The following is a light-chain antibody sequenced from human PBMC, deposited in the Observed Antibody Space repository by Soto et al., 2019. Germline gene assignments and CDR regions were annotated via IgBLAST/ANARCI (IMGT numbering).Light chain of an antibody. CDR2: KIA. CDR3: MQATQSYP. J-gene: IGKJ2*01. CDR1: QSLVHSDGNTY. V-gene: IGKV2-24*01. Sequence: DIVLTQTPLSSPVTLGQPASISCRSSQSLVHSDGNTYFNWLQQRPGQPPRLLIYKIAKRFPGVPDRFSSSWSVTDFTLNTSRVEADDVGVYYCMQATQSYPFGQGTMLEIK.